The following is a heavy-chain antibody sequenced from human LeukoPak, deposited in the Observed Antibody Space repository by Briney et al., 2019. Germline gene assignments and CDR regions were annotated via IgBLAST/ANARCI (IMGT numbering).Heavy chain of an antibody. Sequence: ETLSLTCTVSGGSMSRYYWSWIRQPPGKELEWIGYISSGGNTNYNPSLKSRVTISIDTSKNQFSLKLTSATAADTAVYYCARGDDSKSTLFDYGRQGTMASVSS. V-gene: IGHV4-59*01. CDR2: ISSGGNT. CDR1: GGSMSRYY. D-gene: IGHD3-3*01. CDR3: ARGDDSKSTLFDY. J-gene: IGHJ4*02.